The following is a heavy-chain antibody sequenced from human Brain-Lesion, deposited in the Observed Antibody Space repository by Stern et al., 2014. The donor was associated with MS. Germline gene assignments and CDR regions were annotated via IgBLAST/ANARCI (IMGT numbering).Heavy chain of an antibody. CDR3: ARDKEDTNMAFRYFDN. CDR2: IYTTGST. Sequence: QLQLQESGPGLVKPSQTLSLTCTVSGGSVGSGSYDWSWIRQPAGKGLEWIGRIYTTGSTYYNPSLKSRVSISIDPSKTQFSLKLPSVTAADTAVYYCARDKEDTNMAFRYFDNWGQGTLVTVSS. CDR1: GGSVGSGSYD. D-gene: IGHD5-18*01. J-gene: IGHJ4*02. V-gene: IGHV4-61*02.